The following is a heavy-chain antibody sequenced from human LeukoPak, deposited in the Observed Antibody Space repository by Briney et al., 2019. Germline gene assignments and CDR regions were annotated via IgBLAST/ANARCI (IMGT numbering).Heavy chain of an antibody. CDR2: IYSGGTT. V-gene: IGHV3-53*01. J-gene: IGHJ3*02. D-gene: IGHD6-13*01. CDR1: GFTASGNF. CDR3: AAWYPPFDI. Sequence: WGSLRLSCAASGFTASGNFMNWVRQAPGKGLEWVSVIYSGGTTYYADSVKGRFTISRDNSKNTLYLQMNSLRAEDTAVYYCAAWYPPFDIWGQGTMVTVSS.